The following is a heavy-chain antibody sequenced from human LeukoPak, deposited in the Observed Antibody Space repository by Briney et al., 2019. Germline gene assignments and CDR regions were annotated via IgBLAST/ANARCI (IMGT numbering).Heavy chain of an antibody. J-gene: IGHJ4*02. D-gene: IGHD3-22*01. CDR1: GFTFSSYA. Sequence: GGSLRLSCAASGFTFSSYAMSWVRQAPGKGLEWVSAISGSGGSTYYADSVKGRFTISRDNSKNTLYLQMNSLRAEDTAVYYCAKPRITMIVVVMPTYLDYWGQGTLVTVSS. CDR2: ISGSGGST. CDR3: AKPRITMIVVVMPTYLDY. V-gene: IGHV3-23*01.